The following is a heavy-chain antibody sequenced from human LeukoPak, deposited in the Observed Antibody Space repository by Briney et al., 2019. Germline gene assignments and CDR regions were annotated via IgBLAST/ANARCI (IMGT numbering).Heavy chain of an antibody. CDR3: VKDSPPRYSGSPPAY. D-gene: IGHD1-26*01. V-gene: IGHV3-23*01. CDR2: IATSDAYT. Sequence: QPGGSLRLSCAASGFTFSAYAMTWVRQGPGTGLECVSTIATSDAYTYYADSVQGRFTISRDNAKNSLYLQMNSLRADDTAVYYCVKDSPPRYSGSPPAYWGQGTLVTVSS. J-gene: IGHJ4*02. CDR1: GFTFSAYA.